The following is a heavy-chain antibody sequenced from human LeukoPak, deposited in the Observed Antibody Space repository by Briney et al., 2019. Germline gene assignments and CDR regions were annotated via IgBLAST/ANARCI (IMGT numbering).Heavy chain of an antibody. CDR3: ARVGVEVVGGMIDF. V-gene: IGHV4-39*01. J-gene: IGHJ4*01. CDR1: GGSIGSSTYF. CDR2: IDYSGSA. D-gene: IGHD2-15*01. Sequence: SETLSLTCTVSGGSIGSSTYFWAWIRQSPGTGLEWLGTIDYSGSAYYNPSLKSRLNTLADRSKKQSSLNMRSVTAADTAVYYCARVGVEVVGGMIDFWGHGTLVSVS.